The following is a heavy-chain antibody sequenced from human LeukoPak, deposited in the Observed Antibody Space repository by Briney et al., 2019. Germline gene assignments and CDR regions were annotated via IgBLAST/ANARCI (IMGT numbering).Heavy chain of an antibody. CDR2: ISSSSSYI. CDR3: ARDQSWEYQLPGY. Sequence: GGSPRPSCAASGFTLRSSSMNWLRQAPGEGVGWVSSISSSSSYIYYADSVKGRFTISRDNAKNSLYLQMNSLRAEDTAVYYCARDQSWEYQLPGYWGQGTLVTASS. CDR1: GFTLRSSS. V-gene: IGHV3-21*01. J-gene: IGHJ4*02. D-gene: IGHD2-2*01.